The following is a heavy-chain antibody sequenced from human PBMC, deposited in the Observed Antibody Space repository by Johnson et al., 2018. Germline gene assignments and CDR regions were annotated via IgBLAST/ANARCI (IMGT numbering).Heavy chain of an antibody. CDR3: ATTVSVTTPLYYYYYYMDV. J-gene: IGHJ6*03. Sequence: VQLVQSGGGLVPPGGSLRISCAASGFTFSGKAMSWVRQAPGKGLEWVSVLSGRGDNTNYADSVKGRFSISRDNSKNTLYLQMYSLRAEDTAVYYCATTVSVTTPLYYYYYYMDVWGKGTTVTVSS. V-gene: IGHV3-23*04. CDR1: GFTFSGKA. D-gene: IGHD4-11*01. CDR2: LSGRGDNT.